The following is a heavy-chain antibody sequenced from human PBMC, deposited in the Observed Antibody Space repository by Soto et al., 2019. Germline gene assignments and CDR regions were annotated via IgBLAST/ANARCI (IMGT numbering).Heavy chain of an antibody. CDR2: MYAGGDT. D-gene: IGHD2-21*01. J-gene: IGHJ4*01. V-gene: IGHV3-53*01. CDR3: VSRIPSWVFDY. CDR1: GLSVSDNY. Sequence: PGGSLRLSCGASGLSVSDNYMGWVRQAPGRGLEWVSVMYAGGDTHYADSVKGRCTISRDKSENTLYLQMNSLRYEDTGVYFCVSRIPSWVFDYWGLGTLVTVSS.